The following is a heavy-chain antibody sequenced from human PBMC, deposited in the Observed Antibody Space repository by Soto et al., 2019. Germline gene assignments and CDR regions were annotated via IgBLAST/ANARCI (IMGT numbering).Heavy chain of an antibody. CDR3: ASTPVAARYFDY. J-gene: IGHJ4*02. D-gene: IGHD6-6*01. CDR2: INQDGNEK. Sequence: EVQLVESGGGLVQPGGSLRLSCSVSGFTFNSAWMSWVHQAPGKGLEWVVNINQDGNEKFYVDSVMGRFTISRDNAKNSLFLQMNSLRVEDTAVYYCASTPVAARYFDYWGRGTLVTVSS. V-gene: IGHV3-7*01. CDR1: GFTFNSAW.